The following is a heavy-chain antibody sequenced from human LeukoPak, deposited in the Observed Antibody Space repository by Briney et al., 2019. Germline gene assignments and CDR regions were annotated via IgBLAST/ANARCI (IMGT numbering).Heavy chain of an antibody. CDR1: GGSISSSSYY. CDR2: IYYSGST. J-gene: IGHJ6*04. D-gene: IGHD3-3*01. Sequence: SETLSLTCTVSGGSISSSSYYLGWIRQPPGKGLEWIGSIYYSGSTYYNPSLKSRVTISVDTSKNQFSLKLSSVTAADTAVYYCARADYDFWSCYFSPPDVWGKGTTVTVSS. V-gene: IGHV4-39*01. CDR3: ARADYDFWSCYFSPPDV.